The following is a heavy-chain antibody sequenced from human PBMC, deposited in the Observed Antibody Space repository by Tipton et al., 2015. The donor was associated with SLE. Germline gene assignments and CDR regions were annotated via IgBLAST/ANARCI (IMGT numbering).Heavy chain of an antibody. V-gene: IGHV3-30*18. CDR3: AKDFHAGYSSSWYND. J-gene: IGHJ4*02. D-gene: IGHD6-13*01. Sequence: SLRLSCAASGFTFSSYGMHWVRQAPGKGLEWVAVISYDGSNKYYADSVKGRFTISRDNSKNTLYLQMNSLRAEDTAVYYCAKDFHAGYSSSWYNDWGQGTLVTVSS. CDR1: GFTFSSYG. CDR2: ISYDGSNK.